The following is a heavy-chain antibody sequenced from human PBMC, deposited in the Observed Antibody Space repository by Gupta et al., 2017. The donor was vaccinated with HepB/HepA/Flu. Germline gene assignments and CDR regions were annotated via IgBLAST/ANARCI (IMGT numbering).Heavy chain of an antibody. CDR1: GFTFSSYW. Sequence: EVQLVESGGGLVQPGGSLRLSCAASGFTFSSYWMSWVRQAPGKGLEWVANIKQDGSEKYYGDAVKGRFTISRDNAKNSLYLQMKRLRAEDTAVYYCASRPHYDSSGYYNGGQGTLVTVSS. J-gene: IGHJ4*02. CDR2: IKQDGSEK. CDR3: ASRPHYDSSGYYN. V-gene: IGHV3-7*01. D-gene: IGHD3-22*01.